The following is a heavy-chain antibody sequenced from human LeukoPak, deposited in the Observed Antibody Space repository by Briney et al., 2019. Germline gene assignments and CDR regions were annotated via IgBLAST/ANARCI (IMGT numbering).Heavy chain of an antibody. D-gene: IGHD3-22*01. CDR3: VRDTYYYDSRWGQDY. Sequence: GGSLRLSCAASGFIFSDYYMSWIRQAPGKGLEWVAVIWYDGSNKYYADSVKGRFTISRDNSKNTLYLQMNSLRAEDTAVYYCVRDTYYYDSRWGQDYWGQGTLSPSPQ. CDR1: GFIFSDYY. J-gene: IGHJ4*02. CDR2: IWYDGSNK. V-gene: IGHV3-33*08.